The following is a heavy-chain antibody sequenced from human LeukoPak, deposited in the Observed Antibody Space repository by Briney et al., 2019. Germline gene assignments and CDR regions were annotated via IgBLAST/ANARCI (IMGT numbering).Heavy chain of an antibody. J-gene: IGHJ3*02. CDR3: ARVDRRDDSSGYYPSDAFDI. CDR1: GFTFSSYG. V-gene: IGHV3-30*03. Sequence: GGSLRLSCAASGFTFSSYGMHWVRQTPGKGLEWVAVISYDGSNKYYADSVKGRFTISRDNSKNTLYLQMNSLRAEDTAVYYCARVDRRDDSSGYYPSDAFDIWGQGTMVTVSS. D-gene: IGHD3-22*01. CDR2: ISYDGSNK.